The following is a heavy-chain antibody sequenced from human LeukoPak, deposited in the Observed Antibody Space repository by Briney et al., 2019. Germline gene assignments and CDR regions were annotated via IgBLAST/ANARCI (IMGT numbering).Heavy chain of an antibody. D-gene: IGHD6-13*01. CDR3: AREMGEAAAGLGY. Sequence: MPSETLSLTCTVSGGSISSHYWSWIRHPPGKGLEWIGYIYYSGSTNYNPSLKSRVTISVDTSKNQFSLKLSSVTAADTAVYYCAREMGEAAAGLGYWGQGTLVTVSS. CDR2: IYYSGST. J-gene: IGHJ4*02. CDR1: GGSISSHY. V-gene: IGHV4-59*11.